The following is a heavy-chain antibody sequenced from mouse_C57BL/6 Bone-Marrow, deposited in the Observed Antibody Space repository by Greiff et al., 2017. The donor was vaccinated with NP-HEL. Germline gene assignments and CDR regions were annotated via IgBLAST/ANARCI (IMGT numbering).Heavy chain of an antibody. J-gene: IGHJ4*01. V-gene: IGHV5-4*01. CDR1: GFTFSSYA. CDR3: ARGLITTVVATRAMDY. CDR2: ISDGGSYT. D-gene: IGHD1-1*01. Sequence: DVQLVESGGGLVKPGGSLKLSCAASGFTFSSYAMSWVRQTPEKRLEWVATISDGGSYTYYPDNVKGRFTISRDNAKNNLYLQMSHLKSEDTAMYYCARGLITTVVATRAMDYWGQGTSVTVSS.